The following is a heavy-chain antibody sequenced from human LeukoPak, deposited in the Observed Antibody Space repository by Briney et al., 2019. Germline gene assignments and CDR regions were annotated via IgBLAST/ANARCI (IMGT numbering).Heavy chain of an antibody. CDR1: GFTFSTYA. CDR2: VSQGGGIT. J-gene: IGHJ5*02. Sequence: QPGGSLRLSCAASGFTFSTYAMGWVRQAPGRGLEWVSVVSQGGGITYYADSVKGRFTISRDNSKNTLDLQMNRLRPEDTAVYHCVKLTAPSTSRWLDPWGQGTLVAVSS. D-gene: IGHD2-2*01. V-gene: IGHV3-23*01. CDR3: VKLTAPSTSRWLDP.